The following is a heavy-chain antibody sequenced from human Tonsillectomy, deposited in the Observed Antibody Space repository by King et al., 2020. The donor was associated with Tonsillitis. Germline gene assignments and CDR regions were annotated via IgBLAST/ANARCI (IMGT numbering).Heavy chain of an antibody. J-gene: IGHJ4*02. CDR3: ASVLSSPNPY. CDR2: ISSSSGYI. V-gene: IGHV3-21*01. Sequence: VQLVESGGGLVKPGGSLRLSCAASGFTFSSYGMNWVRQAPGKGLEWVSSISSSSGYIYYADSVKGRFTISRDNAKNSLYLQMNSLRAEDTAVYYCASVLSSPNPYCGQGTLVTVSS. D-gene: IGHD6-13*01. CDR1: GFTFSSYG.